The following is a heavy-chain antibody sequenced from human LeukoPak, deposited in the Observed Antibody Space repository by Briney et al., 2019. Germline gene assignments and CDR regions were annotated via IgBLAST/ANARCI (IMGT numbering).Heavy chain of an antibody. J-gene: IGHJ3*02. V-gene: IGHV3-74*01. Sequence: GGSLGLSCAASGFTFSSYWVHWVRQAPGKGLVWVSPINSDGSSTSYADSVKGRFTISRDNAKNTLSLQMNSLRAEDTAVYYCARVGGSNAFDIWGQGTMVIVSS. D-gene: IGHD1-26*01. CDR3: ARVGGSNAFDI. CDR1: GFTFSSYW. CDR2: INSDGSST.